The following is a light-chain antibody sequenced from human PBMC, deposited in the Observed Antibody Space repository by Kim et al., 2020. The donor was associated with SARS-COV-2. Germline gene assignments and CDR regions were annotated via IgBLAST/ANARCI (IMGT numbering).Light chain of an antibody. CDR1: QSNNTQ. CDR2: TAS. V-gene: IGKV1-39*01. CDR3: QQSYSLPLA. Sequence: ASVGDSVTITCRASQSNNTQLNWYQAKPGKIPILLIYTASNLPAWVPSRFSASGSGTDFTLTITTLQPEDFATYCCQQSYSLPLAFGGGTKLEI. J-gene: IGKJ4*01.